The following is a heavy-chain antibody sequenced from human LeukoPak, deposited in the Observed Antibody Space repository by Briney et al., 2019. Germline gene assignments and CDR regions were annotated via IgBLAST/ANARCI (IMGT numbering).Heavy chain of an antibody. CDR2: IKQDGSQK. D-gene: IGHD6-6*01. CDR1: GFTFSNHW. V-gene: IGHV3-7*01. J-gene: IGHJ4*02. CDR3: AMGSSFVDY. Sequence: GGSLRLSCVASGFTFSNHWLTWVRQAPGKGLEWVANIKQDGSQKYYVDSVKGRFTISRDNAKNSLYLQMNSLRAEDTAVYYCAMGSSFVDYWGQGTLVTVSS.